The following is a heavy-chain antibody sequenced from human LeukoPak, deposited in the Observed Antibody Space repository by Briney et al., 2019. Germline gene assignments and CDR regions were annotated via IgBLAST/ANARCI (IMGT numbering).Heavy chain of an antibody. D-gene: IGHD5-24*01. CDR1: GDSVSSNSAA. J-gene: IGHJ3*02. V-gene: IGHV6-1*01. CDR2: TYYRSKLGN. CDR3: ARERLQLGAFDI. Sequence: SQTLSLTCAISGDSVSSNSAAWNWIRQSPLRGLEWLGRTYYRSKLGNDYAVSVKSRITINPDTSKNQFSLQLNSVTPEDTAVYYCARERLQLGAFDIWGPGTMVTVSS.